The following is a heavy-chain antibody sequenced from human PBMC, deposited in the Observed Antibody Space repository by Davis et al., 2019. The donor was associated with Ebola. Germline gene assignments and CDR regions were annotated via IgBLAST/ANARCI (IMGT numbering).Heavy chain of an antibody. CDR3: ARAVAGSFSWFDP. J-gene: IGHJ5*02. CDR1: GFSFSDHY. V-gene: IGHV3-72*01. CDR2: SRYKVYSHTT. D-gene: IGHD6-19*01. Sequence: PGGSLRLSCATSGFSFSDHYMDWVRQAPGKGLEWVGRSRYKVYSHTTEYAASVKGRFTISRDDSKNLLSLQMNSLKTEDTAVYYCARAVAGSFSWFDPWGQGTQVTVSS.